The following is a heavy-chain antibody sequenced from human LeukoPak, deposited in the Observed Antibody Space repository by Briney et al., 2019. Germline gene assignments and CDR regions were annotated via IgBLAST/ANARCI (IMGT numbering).Heavy chain of an antibody. CDR3: ARVLWGYFDY. Sequence: GGSLRLSCAASGFTVNNNYMSWVRQAPGKGLEWVSITYSGGSTYYADSVKGRFTVSRDNSKNTLYLQMNSLRAEDTAVYYCARVLWGYFDYWGQGTLVTVSS. J-gene: IGHJ4*02. D-gene: IGHD3-16*01. CDR2: TYSGGST. CDR1: GFTVNNNY. V-gene: IGHV3-66*02.